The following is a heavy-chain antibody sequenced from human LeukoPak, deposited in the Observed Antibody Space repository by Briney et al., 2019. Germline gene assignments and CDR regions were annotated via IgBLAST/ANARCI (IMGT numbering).Heavy chain of an antibody. D-gene: IGHD2-21*02. CDR3: ARHEPYCGGDCYYFDY. CDR2: IYYSGST. J-gene: IGHJ4*02. Sequence: PSETLSLTCTVSGGSISSGGYYWSWIRQHPGKGLEWIGYIYYSGSTYYNPSLKSRVTISVDTSKNQFSLKLSSVTAADTAVYYCARHEPYCGGDCYYFDYWGQGTLVTVSS. CDR1: GGSISSGGYY. V-gene: IGHV4-31*03.